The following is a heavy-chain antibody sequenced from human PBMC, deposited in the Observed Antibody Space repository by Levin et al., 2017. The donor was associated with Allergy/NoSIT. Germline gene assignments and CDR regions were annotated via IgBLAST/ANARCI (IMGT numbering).Heavy chain of an antibody. CDR2: IYHSGST. Sequence: SETLSLTCAVSGGPISSSNWWSWVRQPPGKGLEWIGEIYHSGSTNYNPSLKSRVTISVDKSKNQFSLKLSSVTAADTAVYYCARESPWGSRPFDPWGQGTLVTVSS. CDR3: ARESPWGSRPFDP. V-gene: IGHV4-4*02. D-gene: IGHD3-16*01. CDR1: GGPISSSNW. J-gene: IGHJ5*02.